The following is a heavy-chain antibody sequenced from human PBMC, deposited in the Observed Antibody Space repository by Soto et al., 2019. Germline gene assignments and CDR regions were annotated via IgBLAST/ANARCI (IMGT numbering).Heavy chain of an antibody. D-gene: IGHD3-22*01. Sequence: PGESLKISCKGSGYSFTSYWIGWVRQMPGKGLEWMGIIYPGDSDTRYSPSFQGQVTISADKSISTAYLQWSSLKASDTAMYYCAGSDYYYDSSGRPGDAFDIWGQGTMVTVS. CDR1: GYSFTSYW. CDR2: IYPGDSDT. J-gene: IGHJ3*02. CDR3: AGSDYYYDSSGRPGDAFDI. V-gene: IGHV5-51*01.